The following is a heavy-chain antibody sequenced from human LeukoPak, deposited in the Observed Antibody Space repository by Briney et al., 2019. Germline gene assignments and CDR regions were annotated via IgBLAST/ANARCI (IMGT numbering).Heavy chain of an antibody. Sequence: LSLTCAVYGGSFSGYYWSWIRQTPGKGLEWVALISFDEKHKDFADSVKGRFSISRDTSKNTVSLQMDSLTTDDAAVYYCARDAVQIWFYVGTFDIWGQGSIVTVSS. V-gene: IGHV3-30*03. CDR3: ARDAVQIWFYVGTFDI. J-gene: IGHJ3*02. D-gene: IGHD3-10*01. CDR2: ISFDEKHK. CDR1: GGSFSGYY.